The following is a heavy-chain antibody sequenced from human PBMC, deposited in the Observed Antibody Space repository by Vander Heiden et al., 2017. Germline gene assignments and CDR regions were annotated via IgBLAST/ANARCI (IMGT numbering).Heavy chain of an antibody. CDR1: NGSPSRGSYY. J-gene: IGHJ3*02. Sequence: QVQLQESGPGLVKPSETLSLTCTFSNGSPSRGSYYWSWIRQPPGKGLEWIGYIYYSGDTNYNPSLKSRVTISVDRSKNQFSLKLSSVNAADTAVYYCARVRVDATNEAFDIWGQGTMVTVSS. V-gene: IGHV4-61*01. CDR3: ARVRVDATNEAFDI. D-gene: IGHD2-15*01. CDR2: IYYSGDT.